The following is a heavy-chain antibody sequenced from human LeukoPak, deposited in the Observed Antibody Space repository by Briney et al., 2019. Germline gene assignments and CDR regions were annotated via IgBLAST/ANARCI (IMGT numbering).Heavy chain of an antibody. CDR2: ISGSGGST. J-gene: IGHJ4*02. CDR3: VYGSGSYFPYYFDY. V-gene: IGHV3-23*01. Sequence: GGSLRLSYAASGFTFSSYAMSWVRQAPGKGLEWVSAISGSGGSTYYADSVKGRFTISRDNSKSTLYLQMNSLRAEDTAVYYCVYGSGSYFPYYFDYWGQGTLVTVSS. D-gene: IGHD3-10*01. CDR1: GFTFSSYA.